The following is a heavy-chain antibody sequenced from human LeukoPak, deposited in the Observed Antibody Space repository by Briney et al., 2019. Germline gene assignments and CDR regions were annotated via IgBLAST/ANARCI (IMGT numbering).Heavy chain of an antibody. V-gene: IGHV4-59*12. CDR3: ARVEDAGSYYYYYYMDV. CDR2: IYYSGGT. D-gene: IGHD3-10*01. CDR1: GGSISSYH. J-gene: IGHJ6*03. Sequence: SETLSLTCTVSGGSISSYHWSWIRQPPGKGLEWIAYIYYSGGTNYNPSLKSRVTISVDTSKNQFSLKLSSVTATDTAVYYCARVEDAGSYYYYYYMDVWGKGPTVTVSS.